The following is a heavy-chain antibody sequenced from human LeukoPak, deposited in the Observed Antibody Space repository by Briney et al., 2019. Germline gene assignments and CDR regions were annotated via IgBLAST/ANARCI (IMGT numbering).Heavy chain of an antibody. Sequence: GGSLRLSCAASGFTFSSYAMHWVRQAPGKGLEWVAVISYDGSNKYYADSVKGRFTISRDNSKNTLYLQMNSLRAEDTAVYYCARGGGYYDSSGSTYYFDYWGQGTLVTVSS. CDR2: ISYDGSNK. D-gene: IGHD3-22*01. CDR3: ARGGGYYDSSGSTYYFDY. J-gene: IGHJ4*02. CDR1: GFTFSSYA. V-gene: IGHV3-30-3*01.